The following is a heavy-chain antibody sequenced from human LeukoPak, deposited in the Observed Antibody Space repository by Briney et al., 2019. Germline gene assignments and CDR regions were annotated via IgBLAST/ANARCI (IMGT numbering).Heavy chain of an antibody. J-gene: IGHJ4*02. V-gene: IGHV4-30-4*01. CDR3: ATEVIDTAMVTVRDY. CDR2: IYYSGST. CDR1: GGSISSGDYY. D-gene: IGHD5-18*01. Sequence: SETLSFTCTVSGGSISSGDYYWSWIRQPPGKGLEWIGYIYYSGSTYYNPSLKSRVTISVDTSKNQFSLKLSSVTAADTAVYYCATEVIDTAMVTVRDYWGQGTLVTVSS.